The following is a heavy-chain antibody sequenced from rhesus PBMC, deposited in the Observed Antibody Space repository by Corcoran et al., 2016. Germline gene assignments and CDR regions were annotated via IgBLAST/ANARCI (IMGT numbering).Heavy chain of an antibody. Sequence: EVQLVESGGGVVQPGGSLRLSCAASGFTFDDYAMHWVRQAQGKGLEWVSGINWSCGSKYYTDSVKGKFTISRDNAKNSLYLHMGSLRAEDTALYYCARGGYNWNYPPDYWGQGVLVTVSS. CDR1: GFTFDDYA. V-gene: IGHV3-201*01. CDR3: ARGGYNWNYPPDY. J-gene: IGHJ4*01. D-gene: IGHD1-26*01. CDR2: INWSCGSK.